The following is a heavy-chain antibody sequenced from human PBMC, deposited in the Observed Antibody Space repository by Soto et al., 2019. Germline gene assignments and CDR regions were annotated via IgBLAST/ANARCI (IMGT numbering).Heavy chain of an antibody. CDR1: GGSVSSNSYS. CDR2: IHYSGYT. J-gene: IGHJ4*02. Sequence: SETLSLTCTVSGGSVSSNSYSWGWIRQSPGKGLEWIGIIHYSGYTYYNPSLKSRVTISVDTSKTQFSLKLSSVTAADTAVYYCGRLVYDSSGYRPGWGQGTLVTVSS. CDR3: GRLVYDSSGYRPG. V-gene: IGHV4-39*01. D-gene: IGHD3-22*01.